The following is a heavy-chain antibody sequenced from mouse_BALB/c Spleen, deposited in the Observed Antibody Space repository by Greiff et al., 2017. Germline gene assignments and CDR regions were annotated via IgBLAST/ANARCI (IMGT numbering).Heavy chain of an antibody. Sequence: QVQLQQSGPGLVQPSQSLSITCTVSGFSLTSYGVHWVRQSPGKGLEWLGVIWSGGSTDYNAAFISRLSISKDNSKSQVFFKMNSLQANDTAIYYCARNKDYGSSLFAYWGQGTLVTVSA. CDR3: ARNKDYGSSLFAY. CDR1: GFSLTSYG. D-gene: IGHD1-1*01. CDR2: IWSGGST. J-gene: IGHJ3*01. V-gene: IGHV2-2*02.